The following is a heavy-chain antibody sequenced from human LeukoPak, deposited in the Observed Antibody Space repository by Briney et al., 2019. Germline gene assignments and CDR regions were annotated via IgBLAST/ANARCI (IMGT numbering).Heavy chain of an antibody. CDR1: GVTLSSYA. CDR3: ATWGVLDY. CDR2: IYSGGST. Sequence: GGSLRLSCAASGVTLSSYAMSWARQAPGKGLEWVSVIYSGGSTYYADSVKGRFTISRDNSKNTLYLQMNSLRAEDTAVYYCATWGVLDYWGQGTLVTVSS. V-gene: IGHV3-53*01. J-gene: IGHJ4*02. D-gene: IGHD3-10*01.